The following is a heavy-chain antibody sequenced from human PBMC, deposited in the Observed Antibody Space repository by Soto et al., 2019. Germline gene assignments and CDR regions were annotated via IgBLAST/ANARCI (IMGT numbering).Heavy chain of an antibody. Sequence: PGGSLRLSCAASGFTFISYEMNWVRQAPGKGLEWVSYIGNDGTTIYCSDSVTGRFTISRDNAKNSLYLQMNSLRADDTAVYYCARNRTFRGQGTPVTVSS. CDR1: GFTFISYE. CDR3: ARNRTF. CDR2: IGNDGTTI. V-gene: IGHV3-48*03. J-gene: IGHJ4*02.